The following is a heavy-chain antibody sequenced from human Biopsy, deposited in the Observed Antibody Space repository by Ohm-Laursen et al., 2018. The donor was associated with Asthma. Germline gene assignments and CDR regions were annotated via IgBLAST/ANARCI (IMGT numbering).Heavy chain of an antibody. V-gene: IGHV1-3*01. CDR2: INAGNGNT. J-gene: IGHJ3*02. CDR1: GYTFINYA. Sequence: SVKVSCKASGYTFINYAIHWVRQAPGQRLEWMGWINAGNGNTKYSQKFQGRVTISRDTSASTAYMDLSSLRSEDTAVYYCARTYYDFLTGQVNDAFDMWGQGTMVTVSS. D-gene: IGHD3-9*01. CDR3: ARTYYDFLTGQVNDAFDM.